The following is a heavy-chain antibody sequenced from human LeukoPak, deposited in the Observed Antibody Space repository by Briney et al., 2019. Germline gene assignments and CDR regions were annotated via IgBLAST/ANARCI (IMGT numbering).Heavy chain of an antibody. CDR2: IYYSGST. CDR1: GGSIGSGDYY. D-gene: IGHD6-13*01. J-gene: IGHJ4*02. CDR3: ARDQQGYFDY. V-gene: IGHV4-61*08. Sequence: SQTLSLTCTVSGGSIGSGDYYWSWIRQPPGKGLEWIGYIYYSGSTNYNPSLKSRVTISVDTSKNQFSLKLSSVTAADTAVYYCARDQQGYFDYWGQGTLVTVSS.